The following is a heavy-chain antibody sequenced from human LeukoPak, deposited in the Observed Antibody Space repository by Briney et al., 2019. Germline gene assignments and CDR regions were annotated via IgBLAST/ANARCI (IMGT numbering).Heavy chain of an antibody. CDR3: AKRAPSAVAVHYYYYGMDV. D-gene: IGHD6-19*01. Sequence: GGSLRLSCAASGFTFSSYAMSWVRQAPGKGLEWVSAISGSGGSTYYADSVKGRFTISRDNSKNTLYLQMNSLRAEDTAVYYCAKRAPSAVAVHYYYYGMDVWGQGTTVTVSS. V-gene: IGHV3-23*01. CDR1: GFTFSSYA. J-gene: IGHJ6*02. CDR2: ISGSGGST.